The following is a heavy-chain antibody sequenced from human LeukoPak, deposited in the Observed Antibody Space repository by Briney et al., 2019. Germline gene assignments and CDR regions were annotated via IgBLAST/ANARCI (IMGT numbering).Heavy chain of an antibody. CDR3: AREGYSSGAFDY. CDR2: ISYDGSNK. Sequence: GGSLRLSCAASGFTFSSYAMHWVRQAPGKGLEWVAVISYDGSNKYYADSVKGRFTISRDNSKNTLYLQMDSLRAEDTAVYYCAREGYSSGAFDYWGQGTLVIVS. V-gene: IGHV3-30-3*01. D-gene: IGHD6-19*01. CDR1: GFTFSSYA. J-gene: IGHJ4*02.